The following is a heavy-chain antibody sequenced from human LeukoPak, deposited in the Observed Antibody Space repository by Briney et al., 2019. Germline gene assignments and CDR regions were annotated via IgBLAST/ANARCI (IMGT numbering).Heavy chain of an antibody. J-gene: IGHJ4*02. CDR2: IYYSGST. CDR3: ARFPPPYYYDSSGYFDC. Sequence: SETLSLTCTVSGGSISSGGYYWSWIRQHPGKGLEWIGYIYYSGSTYYNPSLKSRVTISVDTSKNQFSLKLSSVTAADTAVYYCARFPPPYYYDSSGYFDCWGQGTLVTVSS. CDR1: GGSISSGGYY. V-gene: IGHV4-31*03. D-gene: IGHD3-22*01.